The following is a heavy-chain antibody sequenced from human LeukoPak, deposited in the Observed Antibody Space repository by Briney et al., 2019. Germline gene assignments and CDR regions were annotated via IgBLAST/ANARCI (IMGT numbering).Heavy chain of an antibody. CDR2: IYYSGST. CDR3: ARGASSQGY. J-gene: IGHJ4*02. CDR1: GGSISSYY. Sequence: SETLSLACTVAGGSISSYYWSWSRQPPGKGLEWSGYIYYSGSTNYNPSLKSRVTILVDTSKNQFSLKLSSVTAADTAVYFCARGASSQGYWGQGTLVTVSS. V-gene: IGHV4-59*01. D-gene: IGHD6-6*01.